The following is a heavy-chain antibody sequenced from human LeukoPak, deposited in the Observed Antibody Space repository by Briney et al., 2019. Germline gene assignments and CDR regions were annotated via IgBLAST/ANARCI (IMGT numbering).Heavy chain of an antibody. J-gene: IGHJ4*02. CDR2: ISWNSGSI. CDR3: AKGLAAARYFDY. V-gene: IGHV3-9*01. D-gene: IGHD6-13*01. Sequence: GGSLRLSCAASGFTFDDYAMHWVRQAPGKGLEWVSGISWNSGSIGYADSVKGRFTISRDNAKNSLYLQMNSLRAEDTAVYYCAKGLAAARYFDYWGQGTLVTVSS. CDR1: GFTFDDYA.